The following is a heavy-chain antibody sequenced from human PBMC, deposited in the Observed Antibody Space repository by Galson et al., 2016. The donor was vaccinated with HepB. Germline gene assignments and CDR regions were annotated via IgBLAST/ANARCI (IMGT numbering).Heavy chain of an antibody. Sequence: ETLSLTCTVSGDSIISTSYYWGWVRQPPGKGLEWIATVYYSGSTYYNPSLKSRVTISVDTSKNDFSLQRTSVTAADTAIYYWARDPAGGRGYLGYWGQGTRVTVSS. CDR3: ARDPAGGRGYLGY. CDR2: VYYSGST. CDR1: GDSIISTSYY. D-gene: IGHD3-22*01. J-gene: IGHJ4*02. V-gene: IGHV4-39*02.